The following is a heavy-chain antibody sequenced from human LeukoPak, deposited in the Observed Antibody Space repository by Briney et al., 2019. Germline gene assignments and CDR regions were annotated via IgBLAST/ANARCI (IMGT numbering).Heavy chain of an antibody. CDR1: GFSISSYD. CDR3: AIQRYYGSGSYSVYMDV. Sequence: PSETLSLTCTVSGFSISSYDWSWVRQPPGKGLEWIGCIYYSGSTNYNPSLKSRVTISVDTSKNQFSLKLSSVTAADTAVYYSAIQRYYGSGSYSVYMDVWGKGTTVTVSS. D-gene: IGHD3-10*01. V-gene: IGHV4-59*01. J-gene: IGHJ6*03. CDR2: IYYSGST.